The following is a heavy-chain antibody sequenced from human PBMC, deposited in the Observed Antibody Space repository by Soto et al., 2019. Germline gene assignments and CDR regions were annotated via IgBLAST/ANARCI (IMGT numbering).Heavy chain of an antibody. CDR3: ATLRDNIGYCTNGVCYTDYYGMDV. CDR1: GVSVSSGSFY. J-gene: IGHJ6*02. V-gene: IGHV4-61*01. Sequence: SETLSLTCTVSGVSVSSGSFYWAWIRQPPGKGLEWIGFISYSGATNYNPSLKSRVTISVDTSRSQISLKVSSLTAADTAVYYCATLRDNIGYCTNGVCYTDYYGMDVWGQGTTVTVSS. D-gene: IGHD2-8*01. CDR2: ISYSGAT.